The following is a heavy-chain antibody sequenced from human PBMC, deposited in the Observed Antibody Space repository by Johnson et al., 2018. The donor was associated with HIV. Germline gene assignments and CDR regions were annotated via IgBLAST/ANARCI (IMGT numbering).Heavy chain of an antibody. CDR3: ALHPYGDYGDAFDI. CDR1: GFTFSSYA. D-gene: IGHD4-17*01. CDR2: IWYDGSNK. V-gene: IGHV3-33*01. Sequence: QVQLVESGGGVVQPGRSLRLSCAASGFTFSSYAMHWVRQAPGKGLEWVAVIWYDGSNKYYADSVKGRFTISRDNSKNTLYLQMNSLRAEDTAVYYCALHPYGDYGDAFDIWGQGTMVTVSS. J-gene: IGHJ3*02.